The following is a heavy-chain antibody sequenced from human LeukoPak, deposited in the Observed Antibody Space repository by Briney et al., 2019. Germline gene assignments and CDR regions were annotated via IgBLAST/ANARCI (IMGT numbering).Heavy chain of an antibody. D-gene: IGHD3-22*01. V-gene: IGHV3-30*02. CDR1: GFTFSSYG. J-gene: IGHJ4*02. CDR2: IRYDGSNK. CDR3: AKDFTQYYYDSSGYYPHPLDY. Sequence: GGSLRLSCAASGFTFSSYGMHWVRQAPGKGLEWVAFIRYDGSNKYYADSVKGRFTISRDNSKNTLYLQMDSLRAEDTAVYYCAKDFTQYYYDSSGYYPHPLDYWGQGTLVTVSS.